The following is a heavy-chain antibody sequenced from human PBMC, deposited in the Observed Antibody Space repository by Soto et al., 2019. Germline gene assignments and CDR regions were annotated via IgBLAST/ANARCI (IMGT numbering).Heavy chain of an antibody. J-gene: IGHJ4*02. Sequence: EVQLVESGGGLVKPGGSLRLSCAASGFTFSNAWMSWVRQAPGKGLEWVGRIKSKTDGGTTDYAAPVKGRFTISRDDSKNTLYLQMNSLKTEDTAVYYCTTDPYCGGDCFVQYFDSWGQGTLVTVSS. V-gene: IGHV3-15*01. CDR3: TTDPYCGGDCFVQYFDS. CDR2: IKSKTDGGTT. CDR1: GFTFSNAW. D-gene: IGHD2-21*01.